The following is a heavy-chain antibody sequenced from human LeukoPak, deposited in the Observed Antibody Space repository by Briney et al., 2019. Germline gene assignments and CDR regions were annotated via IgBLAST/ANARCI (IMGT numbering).Heavy chain of an antibody. CDR1: GFTFSSYW. J-gene: IGHJ4*02. V-gene: IGHV3-74*01. CDR3: ARSMTPNSGSSGIDY. D-gene: IGHD1-26*01. Sequence: GGSLRLSCAASGFTFSSYWMRWVRQAPGKGLVWVSRINSDGSSTSYADSVKGRFTNSRDNAKNTLYLQMNSLRAEDTAVYYCARSMTPNSGSSGIDYWGQGTLVTVSS. CDR2: INSDGSST.